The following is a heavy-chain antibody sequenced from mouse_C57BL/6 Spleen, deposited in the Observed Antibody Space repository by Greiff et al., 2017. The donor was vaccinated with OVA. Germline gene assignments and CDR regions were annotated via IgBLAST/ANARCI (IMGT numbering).Heavy chain of an antibody. V-gene: IGHV1-19*01. CDR2: INPYNGGT. CDR1: GYTFTDYY. CDR3: ARRYGYEGYYAMDY. Sequence: VQLQQSGPVLVKPGASVKMSCKASGYTFTDYYMNWVKQSHGKSLEWIGVINPYNGGTSYNQKFKGKATLTVDKSSSTAYMELNSLTSEDSAVYYCARRYGYEGYYAMDYWGQGTSVTVSS. J-gene: IGHJ4*01. D-gene: IGHD2-2*01.